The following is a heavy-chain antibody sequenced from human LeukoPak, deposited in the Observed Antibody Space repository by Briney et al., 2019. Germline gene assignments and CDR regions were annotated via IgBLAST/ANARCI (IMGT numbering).Heavy chain of an antibody. CDR3: ARGAGITTSNDAFNI. V-gene: IGHV4-59*01. CDR1: GGSISSYY. J-gene: IGHJ3*02. D-gene: IGHD3-16*01. Sequence: PSETLSLTCTVSGGSISSYYWSWIRQPPGKGLEWIGYIYYSGSTNYNPSLKSRVTISVDTSKNQFSLKLSSVTAADTAVYYCARGAGITTSNDAFNIWGQGTMVTVSS. CDR2: IYYSGST.